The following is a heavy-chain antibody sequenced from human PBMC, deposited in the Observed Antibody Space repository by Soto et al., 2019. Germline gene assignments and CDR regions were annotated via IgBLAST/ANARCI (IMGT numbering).Heavy chain of an antibody. CDR2: ITRNSGNK. V-gene: IGHV3-9*01. CDR1: GFSFGSYA. Sequence: EVQMVESGGGLVQPGGSLRLSCAASGFSFGSYAVHWVRQLPGKGLEWVSGITRNSGNKAYADSVKGRFIVSRDDAKNSLYLQMNSLRPEDTALYYCAKDKQGGTYFSGLDYWGQGTLFTVSS. J-gene: IGHJ4*02. CDR3: AKDKQGGTYFSGLDY. D-gene: IGHD1-26*01.